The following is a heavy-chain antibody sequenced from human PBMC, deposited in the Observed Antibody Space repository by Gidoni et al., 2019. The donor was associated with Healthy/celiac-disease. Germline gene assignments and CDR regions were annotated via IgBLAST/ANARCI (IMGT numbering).Heavy chain of an antibody. CDR1: GVSFSGYY. CDR2: INHSGST. V-gene: IGHV4-34*01. Sequence: QVQLQQWGAGLLKPSETLSLTGAVYGVSFSGYYWSWIRQPPGKGLEWIGEINHSGSTNYNPSLKSRVTISVDTSKNQFSLKLSSVTAADTAVYYCARAGYYYGSTRGFDYWGQGTLVTVSS. J-gene: IGHJ4*02. CDR3: ARAGYYYGSTRGFDY. D-gene: IGHD3-10*01.